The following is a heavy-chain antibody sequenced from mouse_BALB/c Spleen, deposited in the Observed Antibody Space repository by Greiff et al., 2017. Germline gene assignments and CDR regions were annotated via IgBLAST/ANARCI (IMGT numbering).Heavy chain of an antibody. J-gene: IGHJ4*01. CDR3: TRVRLPGSSYDYAMDY. D-gene: IGHD1-1*01. CDR1: GFTFSSYT. Sequence: EVKLVESGGGLVKPGGSLKLSCAASGFTFSSYTMSWVRQTPEKRLEWVATISSGGSYTYYPDSVKGRFTISRDNAKNTLYLQMSSLKSEDTAMYYCTRVRLPGSSYDYAMDYWGQGTSVTVSS. V-gene: IGHV5-6-4*01. CDR2: ISSGGSYT.